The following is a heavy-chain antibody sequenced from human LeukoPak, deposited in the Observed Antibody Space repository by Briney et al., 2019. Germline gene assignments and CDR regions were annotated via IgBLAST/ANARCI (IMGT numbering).Heavy chain of an antibody. D-gene: IGHD3-9*01. CDR3: ARVKTYYDILTGYSIDGMDV. CDR2: IYDSGST. CDR1: GASIRSGDYY. Sequence: SQTLSLTCTVSGASIRSGDYYWSWIRQPPGKGLEWIGYIYDSGSTYYNPSLKSRVTISVDTSKNQFSLKLSSVTAADTAVYYCARVKTYYDILTGYSIDGMDVWGQGTTVTVSS. V-gene: IGHV4-30-4*01. J-gene: IGHJ6*02.